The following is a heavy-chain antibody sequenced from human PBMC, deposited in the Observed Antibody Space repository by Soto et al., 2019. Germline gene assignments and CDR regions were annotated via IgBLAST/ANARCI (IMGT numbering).Heavy chain of an antibody. CDR3: ARGRFGMDV. Sequence: GWSLRLSCASSTSGFGGSNYITWVRQAPGKGLEWVSVIYRDGNTYYVDSVKGRFTISRDNSKNTLYLQMNSLRGEDTAVYYCARGRFGMDVWGQGTTVTVSS. CDR2: IYRDGNT. V-gene: IGHV3-53*01. J-gene: IGHJ6*02. CDR1: TSGFGGSNY.